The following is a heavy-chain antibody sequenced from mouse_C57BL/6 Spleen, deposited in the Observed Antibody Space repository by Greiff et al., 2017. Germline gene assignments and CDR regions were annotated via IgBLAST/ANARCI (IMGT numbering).Heavy chain of an antibody. Sequence: QVQLKQSGAELVRPGTSVKMSCKASGYTFTNYWIGWAKQRPGHGLEWIGDIYPGGGYTNYNEKFKGKATLAADKSSSTAYMQFSSLTSEDSAIYYCARSRSTMVTTDYAMDYWGQGTSVTVSS. J-gene: IGHJ4*01. CDR3: ARSRSTMVTTDYAMDY. CDR1: GYTFTNYW. CDR2: IYPGGGYT. D-gene: IGHD2-2*01. V-gene: IGHV1-63*01.